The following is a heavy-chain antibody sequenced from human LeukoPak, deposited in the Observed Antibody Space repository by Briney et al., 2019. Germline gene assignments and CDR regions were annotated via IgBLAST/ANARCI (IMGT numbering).Heavy chain of an antibody. CDR2: IYHSGST. CDR3: ASSRTGAIVDY. V-gene: IGHV4-38-2*02. D-gene: IGHD7-27*01. CDR1: GYSISSGYY. J-gene: IGHJ4*02. Sequence: SETLSLTCTVSGYSISSGYYWGWIRQPPGKGLEWIGSIYHSGSTYYNPSLKSRVTISVDTSRNQFSLKLSSVTAADTAVYYCASSRTGAIVDYWGQGTLVTVSS.